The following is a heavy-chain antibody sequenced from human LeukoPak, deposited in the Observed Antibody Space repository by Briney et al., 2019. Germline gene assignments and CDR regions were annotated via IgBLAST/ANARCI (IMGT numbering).Heavy chain of an antibody. CDR3: TRALPPDSSSWSRTDNWFDP. J-gene: IGHJ5*02. D-gene: IGHD6-13*01. V-gene: IGHV3-49*04. CDR1: GFTFSSYA. Sequence: QSGGSLRLPCAASGFTFSSYAMSWVRQAPGKGLEWVGFIRSKAYGGTTEYAASVKGRFTISRDDSKSIAYLRMNSLKTEDTAVYYCTRALPPDSSSWSRTDNWFDPWGQGTLVTVSS. CDR2: IRSKAYGGTT.